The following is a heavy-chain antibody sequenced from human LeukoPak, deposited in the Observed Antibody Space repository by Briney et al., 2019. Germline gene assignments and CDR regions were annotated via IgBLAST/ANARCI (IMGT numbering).Heavy chain of an antibody. J-gene: IGHJ4*02. CDR3: ARDGGVWWNDY. D-gene: IGHD2-21*01. CDR2: INPDGSDK. Sequence: GGSLRLSCAASGFTFSRQWMSWVRQAPGKGLEWVANINPDGSDKYYVDSVKGRLTISRDNAKNSLYLQMNSLRVEDTAVYYCARDGGVWWNDYWGQGTLVTVSS. V-gene: IGHV3-7*01. CDR1: GFTFSRQW.